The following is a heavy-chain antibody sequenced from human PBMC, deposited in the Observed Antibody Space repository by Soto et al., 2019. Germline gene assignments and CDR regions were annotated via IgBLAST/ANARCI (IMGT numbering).Heavy chain of an antibody. V-gene: IGHV3-33*01. CDR1: GFTFSSYG. CDR2: IWYDGGNK. Sequence: GGSLRLSCAASGFTFSSYGMHWVRQAPGKGLEWVAVIWYDGGNKYYADSVKGRFTISRDNSKNTLYLQMNSLRAEDTAVYYCARDNDYGSGSYYKAFGYWGQGTLVTVSS. CDR3: ARDNDYGSGSYYKAFGY. J-gene: IGHJ4*02. D-gene: IGHD3-10*01.